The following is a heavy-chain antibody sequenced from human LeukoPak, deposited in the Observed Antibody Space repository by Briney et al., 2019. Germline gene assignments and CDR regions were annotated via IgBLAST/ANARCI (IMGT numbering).Heavy chain of an antibody. CDR2: IKSRTDGATI. Sequence: PGGSLRLSCAASGFTFINAWMSWVRQVPGKGLEWVGRIKSRTDGATIGYAALVKGRFTISRDDSKNTVHLQMNSLQTEDTGVYYCTTAKWLLKYWGQGTLVAVSS. V-gene: IGHV3-15*01. CDR1: GFTFINAW. CDR3: TTAKWLLKY. J-gene: IGHJ4*02. D-gene: IGHD6-19*01.